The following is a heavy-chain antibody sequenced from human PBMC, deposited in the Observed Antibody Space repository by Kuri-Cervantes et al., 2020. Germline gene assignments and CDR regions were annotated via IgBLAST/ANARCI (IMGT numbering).Heavy chain of an antibody. CDR1: GYAFTRYD. D-gene: IGHD3-10*01. Sequence: ASVKVSCKASGYAFTRYDINWVRQATGQGLAWMGWMNPNSGNTGYAQKFQGRVTMTRNTSISTAYMELSSLRSEDTAVYYCARAKRTTLVRGIIKIDYYCDYWGPGTLVTVSS. V-gene: IGHV1-8*01. CDR2: MNPNSGNT. CDR3: ARAKRTTLVRGIIKIDYYCDY. J-gene: IGHJ4*02.